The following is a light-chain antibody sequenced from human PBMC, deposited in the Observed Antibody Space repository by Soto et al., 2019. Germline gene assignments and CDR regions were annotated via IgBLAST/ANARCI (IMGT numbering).Light chain of an antibody. Sequence: EIVMTQTPATLSVSPGERSTLSCRASQSVTSNFAWYQQKPGQAPRLLMFRTSSRATGFPARFSGSGSGTEFNLTISSLQSEDFGVYYCQQYNNWPRATFGGGTKVDI. CDR2: RTS. CDR3: QQYNNWPRAT. V-gene: IGKV3-15*01. CDR1: QSVTSN. J-gene: IGKJ4*01.